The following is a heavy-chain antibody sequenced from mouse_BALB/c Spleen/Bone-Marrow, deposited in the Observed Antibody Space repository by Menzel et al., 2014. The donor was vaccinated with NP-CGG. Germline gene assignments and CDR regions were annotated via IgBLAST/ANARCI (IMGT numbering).Heavy chain of an antibody. D-gene: IGHD2-14*01. CDR2: ISTYNGNT. CDR1: GYTFTDYA. Sequence: VHLVESGPEVVRPGVSVKISCKGSGYTFTDYAMHWVKQSHAKSLEWIGVISTYNGNTNYNQKFKGKATMTVDESSSTAYMELARLTSEDSAIYYCAREVRAPWYAMDYWGQGTSVTVSS. V-gene: IGHV1-67*01. J-gene: IGHJ4*01. CDR3: AREVRAPWYAMDY.